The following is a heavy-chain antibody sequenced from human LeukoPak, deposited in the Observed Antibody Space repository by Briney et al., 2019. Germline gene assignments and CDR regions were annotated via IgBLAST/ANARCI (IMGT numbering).Heavy chain of an antibody. Sequence: GGSLRLSCAASGFTFSSYWMNWARQAPGKGLEWVASINHNGNVNYYVDSVKGRFTISRDNSKNTLYLQMNSMRAEDTAVYYCGKNRYSGSLSPFDIWGQGTMVTVSS. V-gene: IGHV3-7*03. CDR3: GKNRYSGSLSPFDI. J-gene: IGHJ3*02. CDR2: INHNGNVN. CDR1: GFTFSSYW. D-gene: IGHD1-26*01.